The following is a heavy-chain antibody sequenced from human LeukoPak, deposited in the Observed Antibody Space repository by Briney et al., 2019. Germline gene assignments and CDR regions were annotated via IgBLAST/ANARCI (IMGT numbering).Heavy chain of an antibody. CDR1: GFTFSSYA. D-gene: IGHD3-10*02. CDR3: AKDHRGDVPYYFDY. CDR2: ISYDGSNK. J-gene: IGHJ4*02. V-gene: IGHV3-30*18. Sequence: PGGSLRLSCAASGFTFSSYAMHWVRQAPGKGLEWVAVISYDGSNKYYADSVKGRFTISRDNSKNTLYLQMNSLRAEDTAVYYCAKDHRGDVPYYFDYWGQGTLVTVSS.